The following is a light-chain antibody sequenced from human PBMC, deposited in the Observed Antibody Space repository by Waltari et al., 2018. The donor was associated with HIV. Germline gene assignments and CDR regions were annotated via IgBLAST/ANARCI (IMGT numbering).Light chain of an antibody. Sequence: QSALTQPRSMSGSPGQSVTISCTGISSDFGGYNSVSWYQHHPGKAPKLMIFDVNKRPSGVPDRFSDSKSGNTASLTISGLQAEDEADYYCCSYAGSYTFVVFGGGTRLTVL. CDR3: CSYAGSYTFVV. V-gene: IGLV2-11*01. CDR1: SSDFGGYNS. CDR2: DVN. J-gene: IGLJ2*01.